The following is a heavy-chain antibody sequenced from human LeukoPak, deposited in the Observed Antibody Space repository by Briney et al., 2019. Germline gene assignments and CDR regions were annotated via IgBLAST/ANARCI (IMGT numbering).Heavy chain of an antibody. CDR3: AREAAPFYGSGSYSY. CDR2: IYHSGRT. D-gene: IGHD3-10*01. J-gene: IGHJ4*02. V-gene: IGHV4-38-2*02. CDR1: GYSISSGYY. Sequence: PSETLSLTCTVSGYSISSGYYWGWIRQPPGKGLEWIGSIYHSGRTFYNPSLKSRVTISVDTSKNQFSLKLTSVTAADTAVYYCAREAAPFYGSGSYSYWGQGTLVTVSS.